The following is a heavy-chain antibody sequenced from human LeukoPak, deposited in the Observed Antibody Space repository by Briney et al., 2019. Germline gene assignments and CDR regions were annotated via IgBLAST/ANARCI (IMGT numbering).Heavy chain of an antibody. V-gene: IGHV4-59*01. CDR1: GGSISSYY. CDR2: IYYRGST. CDR3: ARGRRWGWYFDL. J-gene: IGHJ2*01. D-gene: IGHD4-23*01. Sequence: PSETLSLTCTVSGGSISSYYWSWIRQPPGKGLEWIGYIYYRGSTNYNPSLKSRVTISVDTSKNQFSLKLSSVTAADTAVYYCARGRRWGWYFDLWGRGTLVTVSS.